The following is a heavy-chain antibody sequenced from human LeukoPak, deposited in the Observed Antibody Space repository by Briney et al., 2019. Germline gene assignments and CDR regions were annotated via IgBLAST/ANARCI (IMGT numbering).Heavy chain of an antibody. Sequence: GSLRLSCAASGFTFSTYWMSWVRQAPGKGLEWVANIKQDGSEKYYVDSVKGRFTISRDNAKNSLYLQVNTLRAEDTAVYYCAGGSGWLNRQWGQGTLVTVSS. CDR1: GFTFSTYW. CDR2: IKQDGSEK. CDR3: AGGSGWLNRQ. J-gene: IGHJ4*02. D-gene: IGHD6-19*01. V-gene: IGHV3-7*03.